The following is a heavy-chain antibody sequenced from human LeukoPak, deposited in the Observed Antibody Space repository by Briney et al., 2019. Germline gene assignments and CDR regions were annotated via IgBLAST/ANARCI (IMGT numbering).Heavy chain of an antibody. CDR3: ASYDSSGYDAFDI. CDR1: GYIFTSYF. J-gene: IGHJ3*02. Sequence: ASVKVSCKASGYIFTSYFMHWVRQAPGQGLEWMGLINPSGGSTRYAQKFQGRVTMTRDMSTSTVYMELSSLRSEDTAVYYCASYDSSGYDAFDIWGQGTMVTVSS. V-gene: IGHV1-46*01. CDR2: INPSGGST. D-gene: IGHD3-22*01.